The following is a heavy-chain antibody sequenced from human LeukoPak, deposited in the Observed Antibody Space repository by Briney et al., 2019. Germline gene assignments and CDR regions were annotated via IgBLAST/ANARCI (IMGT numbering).Heavy chain of an antibody. V-gene: IGHV4-31*03. CDR2: IYYSGST. CDR3: ARELGVPEWYFYL. D-gene: IGHD7-27*01. CDR1: GGSISSGGYY. J-gene: IGHJ2*01. Sequence: SETLSLTCTVSGGSISSGGYYWSWIRQHPGKGLEWIGYIYYSGSTYYNPSLKSRVTISVDTSKNQFSLKLSSVTAADTAVYYCARELGVPEWYFYLWGRGTLVTVSS.